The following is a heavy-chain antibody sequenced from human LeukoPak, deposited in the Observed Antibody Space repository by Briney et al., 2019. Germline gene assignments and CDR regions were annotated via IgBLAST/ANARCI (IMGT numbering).Heavy chain of an antibody. CDR1: GFTFRNYA. Sequence: GGSLRLSCAASGFTFRNYAMSWVRQSPGKGLEWVSAISGSGGSTYYADSVKGRFTISRDNSKNTLYLQMNSLRAEDTAVYYCAKDKASGSYWGPFDYWGQGTLVTVSS. V-gene: IGHV3-23*01. CDR2: ISGSGGST. CDR3: AKDKASGSYWGPFDY. J-gene: IGHJ4*02. D-gene: IGHD1-26*01.